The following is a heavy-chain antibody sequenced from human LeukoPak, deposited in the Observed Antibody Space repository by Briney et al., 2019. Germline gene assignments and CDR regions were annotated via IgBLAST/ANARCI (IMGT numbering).Heavy chain of an antibody. CDR3: ARLQRITMNAFDI. D-gene: IGHD3-22*01. CDR2: IYHSGST. Sequence: SETLSLTCAVYGGSFSGYYWGWIRQPPGKGLEWIGEIYHSGSTNYNPSLKSRVTISVDKSKNQFSLKLSSVTAADTAVYYCARLQRITMNAFDIWGQGTMATVSS. CDR1: GGSFSGYY. V-gene: IGHV4-34*01. J-gene: IGHJ3*02.